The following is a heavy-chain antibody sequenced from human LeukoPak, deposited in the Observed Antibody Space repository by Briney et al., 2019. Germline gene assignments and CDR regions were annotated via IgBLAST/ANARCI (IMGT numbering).Heavy chain of an antibody. V-gene: IGHV4-59*01. D-gene: IGHD3-3*01. CDR1: GGSISSYY. Sequence: PSETLSLTCTVSGGSISSYYWSWIRQPPGEGLEWIGYIYYSGSTNYNPSLKSRVTISVDTSKNQFSLKLSSVTAADTAVYYCARDRTAWSGYYNYYYGMDVWGQGTTVTVSS. CDR2: IYYSGST. J-gene: IGHJ6*02. CDR3: ARDRTAWSGYYNYYYGMDV.